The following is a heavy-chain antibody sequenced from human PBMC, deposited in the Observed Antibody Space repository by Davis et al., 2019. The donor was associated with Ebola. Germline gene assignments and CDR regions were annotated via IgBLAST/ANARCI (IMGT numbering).Heavy chain of an antibody. J-gene: IGHJ6*02. CDR1: GYTFTSYY. Sequence: AASVKVSCKASGYTFTSYYMHWVRQAPGQGLEWMGIINPSGGSTSYAQKFQGRVTMTRDTSTSTVYMELSSLRSEDTAVYYCARVEIVLLWFGESYGMDVWGQGTTVTVSS. D-gene: IGHD3-10*01. CDR2: INPSGGST. CDR3: ARVEIVLLWFGESYGMDV. V-gene: IGHV1-46*01.